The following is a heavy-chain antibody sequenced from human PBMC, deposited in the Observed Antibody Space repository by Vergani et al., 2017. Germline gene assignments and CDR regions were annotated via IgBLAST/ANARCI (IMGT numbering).Heavy chain of an antibody. V-gene: IGHV3-9*01. CDR3: AKGFIAVAGSHFDY. CDR2: ISWNSGSI. CDR1: GFTFDDYA. Sequence: EVQLLESGGGLVQPGGSLRLSCAASGFTFDDYAMHWVRQAPGKGLEWVSGISWNSGSIGYADSVKGRFTISRDNAKNSLYLQMNSLRAEDTALYYCAKGFIAVAGSHFDYWGQGTLVTVSS. D-gene: IGHD6-19*01. J-gene: IGHJ4*02.